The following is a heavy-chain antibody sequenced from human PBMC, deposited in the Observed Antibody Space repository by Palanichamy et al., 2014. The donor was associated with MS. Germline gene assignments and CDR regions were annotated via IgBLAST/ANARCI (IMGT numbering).Heavy chain of an antibody. CDR1: GYTFSDYY. CDR3: ARYPYRGTYWAPFDY. Sequence: QVQLLQSGAEVKKPGASVKVSCRASGYTFSDYYMHWVRQAPGQGLEWMGWINPDSGGTNYAQKFQGRVTVTRDTSIRTAYLELNRVTSDDTAMYYCARYPYRGTYWAPFDYWGQGTLVTVSS. J-gene: IGHJ4*02. D-gene: IGHD1-26*01. CDR2: INPDSGGT. V-gene: IGHV1-2*02.